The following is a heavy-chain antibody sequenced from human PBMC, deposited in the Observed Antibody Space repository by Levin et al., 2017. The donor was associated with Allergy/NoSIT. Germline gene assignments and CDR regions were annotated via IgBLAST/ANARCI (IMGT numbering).Heavy chain of an antibody. CDR2: IKSKTDGGTT. J-gene: IGHJ5*02. V-gene: IGHV3-15*01. CDR1: GFTFSNAW. D-gene: IGHD3-3*01. CDR3: TTDTMGYDLGFDP. Sequence: PGGSLRLSCAASGFTFSNAWMSWVRQAPGKGLEWVGRIKSKTDGGTTDYAAPVKGRFTISRDDSKNTLYLQMNSLKTEDTAVYYCTTDTMGYDLGFDPWGQGTLVTVSS.